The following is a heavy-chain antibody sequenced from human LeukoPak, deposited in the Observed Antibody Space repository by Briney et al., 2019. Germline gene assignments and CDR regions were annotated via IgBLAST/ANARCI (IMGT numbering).Heavy chain of an antibody. D-gene: IGHD2-2*01. CDR3: AGFLVVPAAFDY. CDR1: GGSFSGYY. CDR2: INHSGST. J-gene: IGHJ4*02. V-gene: IGHV4-34*01. Sequence: SETLSLTCAVYGGSFSGYYWSWIRQPPGKGLEWIGEINHSGSTNYNPPLKSRVTISVDTSKNQFSLKLSSVTAADTAVYYCAGFLVVPAAFDYWGQGTLVTVSS.